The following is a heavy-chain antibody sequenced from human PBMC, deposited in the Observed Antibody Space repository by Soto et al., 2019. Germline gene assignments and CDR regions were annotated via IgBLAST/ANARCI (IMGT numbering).Heavy chain of an antibody. J-gene: IGHJ4*02. V-gene: IGHV4-31*03. D-gene: IGHD6-13*01. CDR3: ARGLRGYSSSWYHEFFDY. CDR1: GGSISSGGYY. Sequence: SETLSLTCTVSGGSISSGGYYWSWIRQHPGKGLEWIGYIYYSGSTYYNPSLKSRVTISVDTSKNQFSLKLSSVTAADTAVYYCARGLRGYSSSWYHEFFDYWGQGTLVTVSS. CDR2: IYYSGST.